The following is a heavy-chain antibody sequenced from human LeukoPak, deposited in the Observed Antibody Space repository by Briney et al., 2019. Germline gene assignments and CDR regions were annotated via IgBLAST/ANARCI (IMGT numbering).Heavy chain of an antibody. CDR2: VSHTGAT. CDR3: ARARRRSFYTFAL. V-gene: IGHV4-59*01. D-gene: IGHD5/OR15-5a*01. CDR1: GASINGYF. J-gene: IGHJ3*01. Sequence: SETLSLTCSVSGASINGYFWSCVRQTPEKGLQGIGDVSHTGATTSNPTLESRVSITIDTSKSQISLTLTSVPAAASALYYCARARRRSFYTFALWGPGTIVSVS.